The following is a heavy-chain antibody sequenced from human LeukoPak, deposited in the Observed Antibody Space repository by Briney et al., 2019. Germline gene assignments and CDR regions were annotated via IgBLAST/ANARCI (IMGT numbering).Heavy chain of an antibody. CDR2: IYYSGST. Sequence: PSETLSLTCTVSGGSVSSGSYYWSWIRQPPGKGLEWIGCIYYSGSTNYNPSLKSRVTISVDTSKNQFSLKLSSVTAADTAVYYCARDERLGYCSGGSCYPRTNYYYGMDVWGQGTTVTVSS. V-gene: IGHV4-61*01. J-gene: IGHJ6*02. CDR3: ARDERLGYCSGGSCYPRTNYYYGMDV. CDR1: GGSVSSGSYY. D-gene: IGHD2-15*01.